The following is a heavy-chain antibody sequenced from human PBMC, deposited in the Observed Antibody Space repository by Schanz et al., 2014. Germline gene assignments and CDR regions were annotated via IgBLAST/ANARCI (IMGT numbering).Heavy chain of an antibody. J-gene: IGHJ3*01. D-gene: IGHD6-19*01. CDR1: GFRFKTYE. V-gene: IGHV3-13*01. CDR3: AGAAVGFIVDAFDL. CDR2: ISPSGDT. Sequence: EVQLVDSGGGLVQPGGSLRLSCAVSGFRFKTYEMNWVRQVRGKGLEWVSSISPSGDTHYLASVKGRFTISRENAKSSWYLQMDHLRVEDTAAYYCAGAAVGFIVDAFDLWGRGTMVIVSS.